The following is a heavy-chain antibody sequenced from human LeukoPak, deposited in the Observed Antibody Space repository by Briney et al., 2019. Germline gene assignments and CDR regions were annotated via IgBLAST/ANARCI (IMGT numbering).Heavy chain of an antibody. V-gene: IGHV3-74*01. CDR1: GFMFSSYW. CDR3: ARGPGAFDI. D-gene: IGHD2-2*01. CDR2: INSDGSST. Sequence: GGSLRLSCVASGFMFSSYWMNWVRQAPGKGLVWVSRINSDGSSTSYADSVKGRFTISRDNAKNTLFLQMNSLRAEDTAVYYYARGPGAFDIWGQGTMVTVSS. J-gene: IGHJ3*02.